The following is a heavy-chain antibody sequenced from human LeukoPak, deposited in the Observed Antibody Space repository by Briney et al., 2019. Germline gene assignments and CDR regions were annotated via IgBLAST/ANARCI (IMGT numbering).Heavy chain of an antibody. V-gene: IGHV3-30*04. D-gene: IGHD3-3*01. CDR3: ARGATNDFWSGYGWFDP. J-gene: IGHJ5*02. CDR1: GFTFSSYT. Sequence: GGSLRLSCAASGFTFSSYTIHWVRQAPGKGLEWVALISSDGSNKFYANSVKGRFTISRDNSKKTVYLQMNSLRGEDTAVYSCARGATNDFWSGYGWFDPWAREPWSPSP. CDR2: ISSDGSNK.